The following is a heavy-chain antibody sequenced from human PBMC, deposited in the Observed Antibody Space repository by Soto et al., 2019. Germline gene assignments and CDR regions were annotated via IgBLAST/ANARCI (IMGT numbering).Heavy chain of an antibody. V-gene: IGHV3-23*01. Sequence: HPGGSLRLSCAASGFTFSSYAMSWVRQAPGKGLEWVSAISGSGGCTYYADSVKGRFTISRDNSKNTLYLQMNSLRAEDMAVYYCAKSAAAGPYYYYGMDVWGQGTTVTVSS. D-gene: IGHD6-13*01. CDR1: GFTFSSYA. CDR3: AKSAAAGPYYYYGMDV. CDR2: ISGSGGCT. J-gene: IGHJ6*02.